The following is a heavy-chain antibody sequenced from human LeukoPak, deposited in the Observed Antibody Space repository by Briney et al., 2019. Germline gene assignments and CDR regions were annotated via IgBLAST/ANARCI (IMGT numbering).Heavy chain of an antibody. J-gene: IGHJ6*03. Sequence: GASVKVSCKASGYTFTSYYMHWVRQAPGQGLEWMGIINPSGGSTSYAQKFQGRVTMTRDMSTSTVYMELSSLRSEDTAVYYCARDAYGCFGDSTNRGYMDVWGKGTTVTVSS. CDR3: ARDAYGCFGDSTNRGYMDV. CDR2: INPSGGST. D-gene: IGHD3-10*01. CDR1: GYTFTSYY. V-gene: IGHV1-46*01.